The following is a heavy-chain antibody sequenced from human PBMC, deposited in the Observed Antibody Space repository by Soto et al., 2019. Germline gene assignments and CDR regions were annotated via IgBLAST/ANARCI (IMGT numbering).Heavy chain of an antibody. V-gene: IGHV4-4*07. J-gene: IGHJ5*02. CDR1: GASISGFY. CDR2: IYATGTT. Sequence: PSETPSLTCTVSGASISGFYWSWIRKSAGKGLGWIGRIYATGTTDYNPSLKSRVMMSVDTSKKQFSLKLRSVTAADTAVYYCVRDGTKTLRDWFDPWGQGISVTVSS. CDR3: VRDGTKTLRDWFDP. D-gene: IGHD1-1*01.